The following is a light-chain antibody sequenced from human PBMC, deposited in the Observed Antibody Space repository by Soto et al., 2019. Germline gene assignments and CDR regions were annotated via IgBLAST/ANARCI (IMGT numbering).Light chain of an antibody. J-gene: IGLJ2*01. CDR2: EVR. V-gene: IGLV2-8*01. Sequence: QSALTQPPSASGSPGQSVTISCTGSSNDVGGYNYVSWYQHHPGKAPKLIIYEVRERPSGVPDRFSGSKSGSTASLTVSGLQAEEEADYYCSSYGGSDNLIFGGGTKLTVL. CDR1: SNDVGGYNY. CDR3: SSYGGSDNLI.